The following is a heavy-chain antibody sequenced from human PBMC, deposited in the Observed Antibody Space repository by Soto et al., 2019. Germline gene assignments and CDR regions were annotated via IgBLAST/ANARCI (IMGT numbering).Heavy chain of an antibody. CDR1: GYTFTGCY. Sequence: QVKRVQSGAEVKKPGASVKVSCKASGYTFTGCYIHWVRQAPGQGLEWMGWINPNSGGTNYAQKFQGWVTMTRDTSISTAYMELSRLRSDDTAVYYCARSEDITTLVNFDYWGQGTLVTVSS. D-gene: IGHD3-10*02. V-gene: IGHV1-2*04. J-gene: IGHJ4*02. CDR2: INPNSGGT. CDR3: ARSEDITTLVNFDY.